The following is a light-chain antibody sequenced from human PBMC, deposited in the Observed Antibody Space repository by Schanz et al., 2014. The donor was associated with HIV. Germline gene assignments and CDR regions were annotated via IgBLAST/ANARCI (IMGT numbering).Light chain of an antibody. CDR1: QSIGNS. V-gene: IGKV1-5*03. J-gene: IGKJ2*01. Sequence: IQMTQSPATLSASVGDRITITCRASQSIGNSLAWLQQKPGRAPKVLIYKASTLESGVPSTFRGSGSWTDFTLTISSLQPDDFATYYCQHFYSYPSTFGQGTEVEIK. CDR3: QHFYSYPST. CDR2: KAS.